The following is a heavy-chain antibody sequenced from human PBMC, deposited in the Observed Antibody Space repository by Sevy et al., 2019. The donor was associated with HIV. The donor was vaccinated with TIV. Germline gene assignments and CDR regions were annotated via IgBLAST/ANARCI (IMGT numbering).Heavy chain of an antibody. CDR2: ISANDDST. CDR3: AREGCTKPHDY. D-gene: IGHD2-8*01. V-gene: IGHV3-23*01. CDR1: GFTFSSYA. Sequence: GGSLRLSCAASGFTFSSYAMSWVRQAPGKGLEWVSVISANDDSTYYADSVKGRFTISRDNSKSSVYLQMNNLRPEDTAVYYCAREGCTKPHDYWGQGTLVTVSS. J-gene: IGHJ4*02.